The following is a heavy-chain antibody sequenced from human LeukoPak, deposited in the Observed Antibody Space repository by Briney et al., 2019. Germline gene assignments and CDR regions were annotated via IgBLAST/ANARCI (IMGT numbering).Heavy chain of an antibody. CDR3: ARELERRGYYYGMDV. J-gene: IGHJ6*02. D-gene: IGHD1-1*01. CDR1: GGTFSSYT. Sequence: SVKVSCKASGGTFSSYTIRWVRQAPGQGLEWMGRIIPILGIANYAQKFQGRVTITEDKSTSTAYMELSSLRSEDTAVYYCARELERRGYYYGMDVWGQGTTVTVSS. CDR2: IIPILGIA. V-gene: IGHV1-69*04.